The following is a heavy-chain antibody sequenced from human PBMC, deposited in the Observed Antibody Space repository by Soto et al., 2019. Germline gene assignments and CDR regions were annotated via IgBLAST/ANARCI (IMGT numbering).Heavy chain of an antibody. D-gene: IGHD3-10*01. CDR2: ISGSGGST. Sequence: GGSLRLSCAASGFTFSSYAMSWVRQAPGKGLEWVSAISGSGGSTYYADSVKGRFTISRDNSKNTLYLQMNSLRAEDTAVYYCAKDWRRITMVRGVTGNWFDPWGQGTLVTVSS. V-gene: IGHV3-23*01. CDR1: GFTFSSYA. CDR3: AKDWRRITMVRGVTGNWFDP. J-gene: IGHJ5*02.